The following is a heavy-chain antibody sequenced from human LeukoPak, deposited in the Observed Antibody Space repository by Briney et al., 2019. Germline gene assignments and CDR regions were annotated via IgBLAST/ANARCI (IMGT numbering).Heavy chain of an antibody. V-gene: IGHV4-59*01. CDR2: IYYSGST. D-gene: IGHD3-10*01. CDR3: ARGGSAMNFDY. Sequence: SETLSLTCTVSGGSISSYYWSWIRQPPGKGLERIGYIYYSGSTNYNPSLKSRVTISVDTSKNQFSLKLSSVTAADTAVYYCARGGSAMNFDYWGQGTLVTVSS. J-gene: IGHJ4*02. CDR1: GGSISSYY.